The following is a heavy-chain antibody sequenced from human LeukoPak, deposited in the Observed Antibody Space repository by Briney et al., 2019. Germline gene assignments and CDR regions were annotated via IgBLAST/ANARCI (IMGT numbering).Heavy chain of an antibody. V-gene: IGHV3-7*05. Sequence: GGSLRLSCAASGFTFSSYLMSWVRQAPGKGLEWVANIKQDGSEKYYVDSVKGRFTISRDNAKNSLYLQMNSLRAEDTAVYYCARDRDILTGGPLDYWGQGTLVTVSS. D-gene: IGHD3-9*01. CDR3: ARDRDILTGGPLDY. J-gene: IGHJ4*02. CDR1: GFTFSSYL. CDR2: IKQDGSEK.